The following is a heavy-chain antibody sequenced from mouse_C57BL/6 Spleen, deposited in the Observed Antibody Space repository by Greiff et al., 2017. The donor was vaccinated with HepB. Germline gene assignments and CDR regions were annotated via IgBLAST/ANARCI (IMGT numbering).Heavy chain of an antibody. CDR2: IDPEDGDT. V-gene: IGHV14-1*01. J-gene: IGHJ3*01. CDR1: GFNIKDYY. Sequence: VQLQQSGAELVRPGASVKLSCTASGFNIKDYYMHGVKQRPEQGLEWIGRIDPEDGDTEYAPKFQGKATMTADTSSNTAYLQLSSLTSEDTAVYYCTTYPYGNLFAYWGQGTLVTVSA. D-gene: IGHD2-1*01. CDR3: TTYPYGNLFAY.